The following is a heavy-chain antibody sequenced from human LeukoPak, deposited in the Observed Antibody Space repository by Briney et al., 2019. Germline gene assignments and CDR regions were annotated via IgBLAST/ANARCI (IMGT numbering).Heavy chain of an antibody. V-gene: IGHV1-24*01. CDR2: FDPGDGET. D-gene: IGHD5-18*01. Sequence: ASVKVSCKVSGYTLTELSMHWVRQAPGKGLEWMGGFDPGDGETIYAQKFQGRVTMTEDTSTDTAYMELSSLRSEDTAVYYCATLSGYPPRSYFDPWGQGTLVTVSS. J-gene: IGHJ5*02. CDR1: GYTLTELS. CDR3: ATLSGYPPRSYFDP.